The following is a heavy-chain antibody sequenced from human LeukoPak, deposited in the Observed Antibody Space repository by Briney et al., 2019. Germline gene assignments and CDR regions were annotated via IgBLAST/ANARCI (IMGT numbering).Heavy chain of an antibody. CDR1: GYTFTGYY. V-gene: IGHV1-2*06. CDR3: ASQNGVAVASRGPYYYYYMDV. D-gene: IGHD6-19*01. CDR2: INPNSGGT. J-gene: IGHJ6*03. Sequence: ASVKVSCKASGYTFTGYYTHWVRQAPGQGLEWMGRINPNSGGTNYAQKFQGRVTMTRDTSISTAYMELSRLRSDDTAVYYCASQNGVAVASRGPYYYYYMDVWGKGTTVTVSS.